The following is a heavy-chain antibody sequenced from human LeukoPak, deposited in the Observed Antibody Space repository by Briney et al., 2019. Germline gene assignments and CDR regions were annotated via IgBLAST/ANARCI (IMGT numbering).Heavy chain of an antibody. D-gene: IGHD3-3*01. CDR1: GESFSGYY. V-gene: IGHV4-34*01. CDR2: INHSGST. Sequence: SETLSLTCAVYGESFSGYYWSWIRQPPGKGLEWIGEINHSGSTNYNPSLKSRVTISVDTSKNQFSLKLSSVTAADTAVYYCARGLYDFWSGYSYYFDYWGQGTLVTVSS. J-gene: IGHJ4*02. CDR3: ARGLYDFWSGYSYYFDY.